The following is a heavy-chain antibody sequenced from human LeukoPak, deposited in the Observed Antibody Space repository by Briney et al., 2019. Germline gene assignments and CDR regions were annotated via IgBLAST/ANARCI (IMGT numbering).Heavy chain of an antibody. D-gene: IGHD6-19*01. V-gene: IGHV1-2*02. CDR1: GYTFTGNY. CDR3: ARESPYSSGWPYFDY. J-gene: IGHJ4*02. Sequence: ASVKVSCKASGYTFTGNYMHWVRQAPGQGLEWMGWINPNSGGTNYAQKFQGRVTMTRDTSISTAYMELSRLRSDDTAVYYCARESPYSSGWPYFDYWGQGTLVTVSS. CDR2: INPNSGGT.